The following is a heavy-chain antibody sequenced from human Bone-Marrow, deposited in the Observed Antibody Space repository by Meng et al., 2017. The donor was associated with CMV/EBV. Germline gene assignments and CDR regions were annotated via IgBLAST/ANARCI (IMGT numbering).Heavy chain of an antibody. CDR2: IYYSGST. CDR1: GGSISSYY. D-gene: IGHD6-19*01. J-gene: IGHJ4*02. Sequence: SATLSLTFTVSGGSISSYYWSWIRQPPRKGLEWIGYIYYSGSTNYNPSLKSRVTISVHTSNRHFSLKLSSVTATDTAVYYCAREQWLAHYFDFWGQGALVPVSS. V-gene: IGHV4-59*01. CDR3: AREQWLAHYFDF.